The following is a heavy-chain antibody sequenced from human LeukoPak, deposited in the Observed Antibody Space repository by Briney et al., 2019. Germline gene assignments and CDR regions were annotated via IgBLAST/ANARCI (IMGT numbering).Heavy chain of an antibody. Sequence: GGSLRLSCAASGFSVSGKFMSWVRQAPGKGLVWVSHINSDGSWTSYADSVKGRLTISKDNAKNTVYLQMNNLRAEDTAVYYCVSFYETYWGRGTLVTVSS. D-gene: IGHD2-2*01. CDR1: GFSVSGKF. CDR3: VSFYETY. J-gene: IGHJ4*02. CDR2: INSDGSWT. V-gene: IGHV3-74*01.